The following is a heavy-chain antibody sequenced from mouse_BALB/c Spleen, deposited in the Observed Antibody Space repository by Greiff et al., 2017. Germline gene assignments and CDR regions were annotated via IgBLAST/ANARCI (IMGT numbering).Heavy chain of an antibody. CDR3: TKYYRYDVAWYFDV. CDR2: IYPGNSDT. J-gene: IGHJ1*01. Sequence: VQLQQSGTVLARPGASVKMSCKASGYSFTSYWMHWVKQRPGQGLEWIGAIYPGNSDTSYNQKFKGKAKLTAVTSASTAYMELSSLTNEDSAVYYCTKYYRYDVAWYFDVWGAGTTVTVSS. CDR1: GYSFTSYW. D-gene: IGHD2-14*01. V-gene: IGHV1-5*01.